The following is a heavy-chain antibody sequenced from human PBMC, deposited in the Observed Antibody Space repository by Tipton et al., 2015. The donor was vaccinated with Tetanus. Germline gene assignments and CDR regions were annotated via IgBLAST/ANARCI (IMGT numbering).Heavy chain of an antibody. J-gene: IGHJ4*02. CDR2: VYHSGAT. CDR3: ARAAGFLGLTHDF. D-gene: IGHD2/OR15-2a*01. CDR1: GSSISRSSHY. V-gene: IGHV4-61*01. Sequence: GLVKPSETLSLICTVSGSSISRSSHYWTWIRQPPGKEPEWVGYVYHSGATNYHPSLKSRLAISADTSKNQFSLNLRSVIPADTAVYYCARAAGFLGLTHDFWGRGTLVSVSS.